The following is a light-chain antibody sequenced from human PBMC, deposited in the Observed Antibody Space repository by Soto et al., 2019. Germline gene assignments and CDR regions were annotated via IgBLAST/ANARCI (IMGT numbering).Light chain of an antibody. J-gene: IGKJ5*01. CDR1: LDISRW. CDR2: GAF. CDR3: QQADSYPIT. Sequence: DIQMTQSPSSVSVSVGDRVTITCRASLDISRWLAWYQVRPGKAPKLLIAGAFVLQNGVPSRFSGSGYGTDFTLTIDNLQPEDFATYYCQQADSYPITFGQGTRLRL. V-gene: IGKV1-12*01.